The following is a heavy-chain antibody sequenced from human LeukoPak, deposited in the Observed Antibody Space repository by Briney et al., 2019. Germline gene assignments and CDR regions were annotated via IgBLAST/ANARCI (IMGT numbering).Heavy chain of an antibody. V-gene: IGHV3-23*01. CDR2: IGGGGYKT. Sequence: PGGSLRLSCAASGFTSSSYAMSWVRQAPGKGLEWVSAIGGGGYKTYYADSVKGRFTISRDISKDTLYLQMNSLRAEDTAVYYCAKWGDYDVLTGYYDSDYWGQGTLVTVSS. CDR1: GFTSSSYA. J-gene: IGHJ4*02. D-gene: IGHD3-9*01. CDR3: AKWGDYDVLTGYYDSDY.